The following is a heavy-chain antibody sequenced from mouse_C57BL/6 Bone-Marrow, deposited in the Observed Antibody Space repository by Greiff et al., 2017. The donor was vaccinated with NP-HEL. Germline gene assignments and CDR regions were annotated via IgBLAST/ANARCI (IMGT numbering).Heavy chain of an antibody. CDR2: INYDGSST. CDR3: ARPNYYGYFDY. CDR1: GFTFSDYY. J-gene: IGHJ2*01. V-gene: IGHV5-16*01. D-gene: IGHD1-1*01. Sequence: EVKLVESEGGLVQPGRSMKLSCTASGFTFSDYYMAWVRQVPEKGLEWVANINYDGSSTYYLDSLKSRFIISRDNAKNILYLQMSSLKSEDTATYYCARPNYYGYFDYWGQGTTLTVSS.